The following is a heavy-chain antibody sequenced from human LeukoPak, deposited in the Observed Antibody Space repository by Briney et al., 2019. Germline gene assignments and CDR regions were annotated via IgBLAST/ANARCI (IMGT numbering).Heavy chain of an antibody. CDR1: GGSFSGYY. CDR3: ARAQLYDFRSGYYRGIDP. D-gene: IGHD3-3*01. Sequence: SETLSLTCAVYGGSFSGYYWSWIRQPPGKGLEWIGEINHSGSTNYNPSLKSRVTISVDTSKNQFSLKLSSVTAADTAVYYCARAQLYDFRSGYYRGIDPWGQGTLVTVSS. CDR2: INHSGST. V-gene: IGHV4-34*01. J-gene: IGHJ5*02.